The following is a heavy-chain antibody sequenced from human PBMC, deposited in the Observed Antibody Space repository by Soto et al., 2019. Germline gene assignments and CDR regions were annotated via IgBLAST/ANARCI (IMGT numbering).Heavy chain of an antibody. CDR2: IYHSGST. V-gene: IGHV4-30-2*01. CDR1: GGSISSGGYS. Sequence: QLQLQESGSGLVKPSQTLSLTCAVSGGSISSGGYSWSWIRQPPGKGLEWIGYIYHSGSTYYNPSLKSRVTISVDRSKNQFSLKLSSVTAADTAVYYCARDKHYYDSSGYYYTGPDAFDIWGPGTMVTVSS. CDR3: ARDKHYYDSSGYYYTGPDAFDI. D-gene: IGHD3-22*01. J-gene: IGHJ3*02.